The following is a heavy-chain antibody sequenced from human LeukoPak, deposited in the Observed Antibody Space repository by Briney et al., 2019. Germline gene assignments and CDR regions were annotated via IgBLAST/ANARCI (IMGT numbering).Heavy chain of an antibody. CDR3: AREVVIFPDYYYYGMDV. CDR2: ISRSGDTL. Sequence: GGSLRLSRAASGFTFSSYSMNWVRQAPGKGLEWVSYISRSGDTLYYADSVEGRFTISRDNAKNSLFLQMNSLRADDTAVYYCAREVVIFPDYYYYGMDVWGQGTTVTVSS. J-gene: IGHJ6*02. V-gene: IGHV3-48*04. CDR1: GFTFSSYS. D-gene: IGHD2/OR15-2a*01.